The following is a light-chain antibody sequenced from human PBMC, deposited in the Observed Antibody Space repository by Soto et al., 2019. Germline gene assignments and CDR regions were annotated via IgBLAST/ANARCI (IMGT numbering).Light chain of an antibody. V-gene: IGLV1-44*01. CDR2: SNT. CDR3: AAWDDSLNGVV. CDR1: SSNIGSHT. J-gene: IGLJ2*01. Sequence: QSVLTQPPSASGTPGQTIAISCSGGSSNIGSHTVNWYQQLPGTAPRLLIYSNTQRPSGVPDRVSCSKSGTSASLAISGLQSEYEGDYYCAAWDDSLNGVVFGGGTKVTDL.